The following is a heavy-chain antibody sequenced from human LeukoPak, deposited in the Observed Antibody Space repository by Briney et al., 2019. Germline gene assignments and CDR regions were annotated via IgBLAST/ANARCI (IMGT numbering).Heavy chain of an antibody. CDR1: GGSFSGYY. D-gene: IGHD6-19*01. Sequence: SETLSLTCAVYGGSFSGYYWSWIRQPPGKGLEWIGSIYHSGSTYYNPSLKSRVTISVDTSKNQFSLKLSSVTAADTAVYYCARETRGGWYRRSGYYMDVWGKGTTVTVSS. CDR3: ARETRGGWYRRSGYYMDV. V-gene: IGHV4-34*01. CDR2: IYHSGST. J-gene: IGHJ6*03.